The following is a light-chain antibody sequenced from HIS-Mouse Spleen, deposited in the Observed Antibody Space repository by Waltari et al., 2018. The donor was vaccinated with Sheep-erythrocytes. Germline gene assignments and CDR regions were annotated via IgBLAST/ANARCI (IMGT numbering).Light chain of an antibody. CDR3: QQRSNWYT. J-gene: IGKJ2*01. Sequence: EIVLTQSPATPSLSPGERATLSCRASQSVSSYLAWYQQKPGQAPRHLIYDASNKATGIPARFSGSGSGTDVTLTISSLEPEDFAVYYCQQRSNWYTFGQGTKLEIK. V-gene: IGKV3-11*01. CDR2: DAS. CDR1: QSVSSY.